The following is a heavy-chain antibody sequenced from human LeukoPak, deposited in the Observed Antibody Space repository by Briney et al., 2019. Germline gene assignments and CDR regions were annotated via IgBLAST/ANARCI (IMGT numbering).Heavy chain of an antibody. CDR2: ISAYNGNT. J-gene: IGHJ3*02. CDR3: ARITKYYYDSSGPKGAFDI. CDR1: GYTFTSYD. V-gene: IGHV1-18*01. Sequence: ASVKVSCKASGYTFTSYDISWVRQAPGQGLEWMGWISAYNGNTNYAQKFQGRVTMTRDTSISTAHMELSRLRSDDTAVYYCARITKYYYDSSGPKGAFDIWGQGTMVTVSS. D-gene: IGHD3-22*01.